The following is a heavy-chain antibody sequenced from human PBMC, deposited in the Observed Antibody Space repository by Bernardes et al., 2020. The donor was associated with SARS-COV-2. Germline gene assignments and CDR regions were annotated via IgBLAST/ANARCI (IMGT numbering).Heavy chain of an antibody. Sequence: SETLSLTCTVSGGSISSGSYYWSWIRQPAGKGLEWIGRIYTSGSTNYNPSLKSRVTISVDTSKNQFSLKLSSVTAADTAVYYCAREQIIVATIYRARAAFDIWGQGTMVTVSS. CDR3: AREQIIVATIYRARAAFDI. D-gene: IGHD5-12*01. V-gene: IGHV4-61*02. CDR1: GGSISSGSYY. CDR2: IYTSGST. J-gene: IGHJ3*02.